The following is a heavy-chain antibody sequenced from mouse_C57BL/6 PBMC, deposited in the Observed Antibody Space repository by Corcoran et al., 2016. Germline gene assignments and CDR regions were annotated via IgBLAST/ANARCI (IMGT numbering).Heavy chain of an antibody. CDR2: INPYSGVP. Sequence: QIQLVQSGPELKKPGETVKISCKASGYTFTTYGMSWVKQAPGKGLKWMGWINPYSGVPTYADDFKGRFAFSLETSASTAYLQINNLKNEDTATYVCASAIYYGSPFAYGGQGTLVAASA. CDR3: ASAIYYGSPFAY. CDR1: GYTFTTYG. J-gene: IGHJ3*01. V-gene: IGHV9-3*01. D-gene: IGHD1-1*01.